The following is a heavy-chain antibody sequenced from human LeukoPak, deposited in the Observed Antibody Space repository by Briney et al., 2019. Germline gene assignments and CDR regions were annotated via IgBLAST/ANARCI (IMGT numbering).Heavy chain of an antibody. Sequence: QPGGSLRLSCAASGFTFSSYAMHWVRQAPGKGLEWVAVISYDGSNKYYADSVKGRFTISRDNSKNTLYLQMNSLRAEDTAVYYCVRDSDSSGFDYWGQGTLVTVSS. CDR1: GFTFSSYA. CDR2: ISYDGSNK. V-gene: IGHV3-30-3*01. D-gene: IGHD3-22*01. CDR3: VRDSDSSGFDY. J-gene: IGHJ4*02.